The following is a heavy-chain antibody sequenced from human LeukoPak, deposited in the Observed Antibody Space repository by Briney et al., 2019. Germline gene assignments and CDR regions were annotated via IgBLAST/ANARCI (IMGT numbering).Heavy chain of an antibody. CDR3: ARDKIFGVVVPAARGEGMDV. J-gene: IGHJ6*02. Sequence: SETLSLTCTVSGGSISSYYWSWIRQPAGKGLEWIGRIYTSGSTNHNPSLKSRVTMSVDTSKNQFSLKLSSVTAADTAVYYCARDKIFGVVVPAARGEGMDVWGQGTTVTVSS. D-gene: IGHD2-2*01. V-gene: IGHV4-4*07. CDR1: GGSISSYY. CDR2: IYTSGST.